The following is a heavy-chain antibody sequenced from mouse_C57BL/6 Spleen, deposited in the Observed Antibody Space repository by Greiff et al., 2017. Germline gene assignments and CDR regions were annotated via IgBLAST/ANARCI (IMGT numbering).Heavy chain of an antibody. D-gene: IGHD2-2*01. V-gene: IGHV2-6-1*01. CDR1: GFSLTSYG. J-gene: IGHJ4*01. Sequence: QVTLKESGPGLVAPSQSLSITCTVSGFSLTSYGVHWVRQPPGKGLEWLVVIWSDGSTTYNSALKSRLSISKDNSKSQVFLKMNSLQTDDTAMYYCARQGVTHYYAMDYWGQGTSVTVSS. CDR3: ARQGVTHYYAMDY. CDR2: IWSDGST.